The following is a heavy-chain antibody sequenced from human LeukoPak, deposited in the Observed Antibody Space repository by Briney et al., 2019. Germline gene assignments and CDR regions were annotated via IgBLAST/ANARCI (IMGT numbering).Heavy chain of an antibody. Sequence: ASVKVSCKASGGTFSSYAISWVRQAPGQGLEWMGGIIPIFGTANYAQKFQGRVTITADESTSTAYMELSSLRSEDTAVYYCARDDTAMDNYYFDYWGQGTLVTVSS. CDR2: IIPIFGTA. V-gene: IGHV1-69*13. CDR1: GGTFSSYA. J-gene: IGHJ4*02. CDR3: ARDDTAMDNYYFDY. D-gene: IGHD5-18*01.